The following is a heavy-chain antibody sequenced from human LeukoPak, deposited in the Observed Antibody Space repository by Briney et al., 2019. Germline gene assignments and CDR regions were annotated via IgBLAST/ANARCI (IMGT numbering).Heavy chain of an antibody. D-gene: IGHD2-15*01. V-gene: IGHV4-31*03. Sequence: KPSQTLSLTCTVSGRSISSGGYYCSWIRQHPEKGLEWIGYLYSIGSTYYNPSLKSRVTISVDTSKNQVSLKMSSVTAADTAVYYCARDSSCDYWYFGLWGRGTLVTVSS. J-gene: IGHJ2*01. CDR3: ARDSSCDYWYFGL. CDR2: LYSIGST. CDR1: GRSISSGGYY.